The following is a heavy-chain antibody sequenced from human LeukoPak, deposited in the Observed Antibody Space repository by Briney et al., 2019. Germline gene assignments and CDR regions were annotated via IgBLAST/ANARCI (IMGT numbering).Heavy chain of an antibody. CDR3: ARMGPLRGGVMIT. CDR2: LSGSGGAT. J-gene: IGHJ5*02. CDR1: GFTFSNYA. V-gene: IGHV3-23*01. D-gene: IGHD3-16*01. Sequence: GGSLRLSCAASGFTFSNYAMTWVRQAPGKGLEWVSILSGSGGATYYADSVKGRFTISRDNSKNTLYLQMNSLRAEDTAVYYWARMGPLRGGVMITWGQGTLVTVSS.